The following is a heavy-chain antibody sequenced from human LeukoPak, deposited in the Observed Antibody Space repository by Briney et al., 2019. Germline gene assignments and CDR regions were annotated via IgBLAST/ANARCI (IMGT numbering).Heavy chain of an antibody. V-gene: IGHV1-18*01. D-gene: IGHD6-13*01. CDR3: ARVGSSWYGPHY. CDR2: ISAYNGNT. Sequence: ASVKVSCKASGYTFTSYGISWVRQAPGQGLEWMGWISAYNGNTNYAQKLQGRVTMTTDTSTSTAHMELRSLRSDDAAVYYCARVGSSWYGPHYWGQGTLVTVSS. J-gene: IGHJ4*02. CDR1: GYTFTSYG.